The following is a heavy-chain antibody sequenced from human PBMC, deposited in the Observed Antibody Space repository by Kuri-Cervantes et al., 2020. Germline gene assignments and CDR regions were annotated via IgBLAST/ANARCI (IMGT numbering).Heavy chain of an antibody. D-gene: IGHD5-18*01. Sequence: ASVKVSCKASGYTFTSYGISWVRQAPGQGLEWMGWISAYNGDTNYAQKPQGRVTITTDESTSTAYMELSSLRSEDTAVYYCARGYSYGHLWGQGTLVTVSS. J-gene: IGHJ5*02. CDR2: ISAYNGDT. CDR1: GYTFTSYG. V-gene: IGHV1-18*01. CDR3: ARGYSYGHL.